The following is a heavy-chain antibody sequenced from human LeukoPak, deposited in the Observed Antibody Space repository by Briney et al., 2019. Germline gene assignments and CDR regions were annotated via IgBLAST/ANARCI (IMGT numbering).Heavy chain of an antibody. Sequence: GGSLRLSCAASGFTFISYEMNWVRQAPGKGLEWVSYISTSGTTIYYADSVKGRFTISKDNAKNSLYLQMNSLRAEDTAVYYCARALPSRRYYFDYWGQGTLVTVSS. CDR3: ARALPSRRYYFDY. CDR2: ISTSGTTI. CDR1: GFTFISYE. D-gene: IGHD6-13*01. J-gene: IGHJ4*02. V-gene: IGHV3-48*03.